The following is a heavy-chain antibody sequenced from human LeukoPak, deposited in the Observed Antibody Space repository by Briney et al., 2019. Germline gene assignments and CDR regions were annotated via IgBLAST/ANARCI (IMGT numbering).Heavy chain of an antibody. Sequence: PSETLSLTCTVSGGSMSPYHWGWIRQPPGKGLEWTGYIYYSGSTNYNPSLKSRVTISVDTSKNQFSLKLSSVTAADTAVYYCARDYYGSGSYYSEGLDYWGQGTLVTVSS. V-gene: IGHV4-59*01. J-gene: IGHJ4*02. CDR1: GGSMSPYH. CDR3: ARDYYGSGSYYSEGLDY. CDR2: IYYSGST. D-gene: IGHD3-10*01.